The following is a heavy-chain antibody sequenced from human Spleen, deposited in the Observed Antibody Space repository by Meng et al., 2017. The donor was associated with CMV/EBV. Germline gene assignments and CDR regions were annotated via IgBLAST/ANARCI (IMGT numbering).Heavy chain of an antibody. V-gene: IGHV1-2*02. J-gene: IGHJ6*02. CDR2: INPNSGGT. Sequence: ASVKVSCKASGYTFTGHYMHWVRQAPGQGLEWMGWINPNSGGTNYAQKFQGRVTMTRDTSISTAYMELSRLRSDDTAVYYCARGGTFQEIAAAGGRGYYYYYGMDVWGQGTTVTVSS. CDR3: ARGGTFQEIAAAGGRGYYYYYGMDV. CDR1: GYTFTGHY. D-gene: IGHD6-13*01.